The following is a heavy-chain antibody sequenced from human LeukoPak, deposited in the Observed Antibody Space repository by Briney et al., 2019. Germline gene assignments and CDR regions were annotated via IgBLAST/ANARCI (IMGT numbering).Heavy chain of an antibody. D-gene: IGHD2-2*01. CDR2: IIPIFGTA. V-gene: IGHV1-69*05. CDR3: ASGGWNLVVPAAMAVYYYYMDV. CDR1: GGTFSSYA. Sequence: ASVKVSCKASGGTFSSYAISWVRQAPGQGLEWMGGIIPIFGTANYAQKFQGRVTITTDESTSTAYMELSSLRSEDTAVYYCASGGWNLVVPAAMAVYYYYMDVWGKGTTVTVSS. J-gene: IGHJ6*03.